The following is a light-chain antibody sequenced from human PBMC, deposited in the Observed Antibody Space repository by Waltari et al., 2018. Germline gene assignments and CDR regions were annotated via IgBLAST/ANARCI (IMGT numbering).Light chain of an antibody. J-gene: IGKJ1*01. Sequence: TITCRASQSISSWSAWYQQKPGKAPKLLIQKASTLRSGVPSRFSGSGSGTEFTLTISSLQADDFATYYCQQYQSYSGTFGQGTKVEVK. CDR3: QQYQSYSGT. CDR1: QSISSW. CDR2: KAS. V-gene: IGKV1-5*03.